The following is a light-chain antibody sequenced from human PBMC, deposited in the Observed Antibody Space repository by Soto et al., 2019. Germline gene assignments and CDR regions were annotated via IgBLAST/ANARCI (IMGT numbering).Light chain of an antibody. Sequence: EIVLTQSPGTLSLSPGERATLSCRASQSVSSKLAWYQQKPGQAPRLLISGASNRATGIPDRFSGSGSGTDFTLTITRLEPEDFALYFCQQYGSSPLTFGGGTKVDIK. CDR2: GAS. J-gene: IGKJ4*01. CDR1: QSVSSK. V-gene: IGKV3-20*01. CDR3: QQYGSSPLT.